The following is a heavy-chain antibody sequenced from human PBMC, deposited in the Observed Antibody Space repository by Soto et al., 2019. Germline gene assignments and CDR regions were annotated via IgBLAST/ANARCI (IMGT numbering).Heavy chain of an antibody. J-gene: IGHJ5*02. Sequence: TSETLSLTCAVSGGSISSGCYSWSWIRQPPGKGLEWIGYIYHIGSTYYNPSLKSRVTISVDRSKNQFSLKLSSVTAADTAVYYSARAFRDAFNAVRYMLGFDPWGQGTLVTVSS. CDR3: ARAFRDAFNAVRYMLGFDP. D-gene: IGHD2-2*02. CDR2: IYHIGST. CDR1: GGSISSGCYS. V-gene: IGHV4-30-2*01.